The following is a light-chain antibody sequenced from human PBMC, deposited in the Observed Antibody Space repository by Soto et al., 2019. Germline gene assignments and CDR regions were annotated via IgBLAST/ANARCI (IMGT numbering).Light chain of an antibody. V-gene: IGKV3D-7*01. J-gene: IGKJ4*01. CDR3: QQAYNLPPT. CDR1: QSVISSY. Sequence: EIVMTQSPATLSLSPGERATLSCRASQSVISSYLSWYQQKPGQAPRLLIYGASTRATGIPARFSGSGSGTDFTLTISSLQPEDFAVYYCQQAYNLPPTFGGGTKVEIK. CDR2: GAS.